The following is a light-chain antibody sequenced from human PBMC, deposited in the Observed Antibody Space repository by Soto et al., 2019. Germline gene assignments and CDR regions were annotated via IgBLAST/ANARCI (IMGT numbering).Light chain of an antibody. CDR1: ESVSTN. V-gene: IGKV3-15*01. CDR3: QQYHDWR. CDR2: GAS. Sequence: EIVMTQSPATLSVSPGERVTLSCRASESVSTNLAWYQQRPGQAPRLLIFGASTRATGIPARFSGSGSGTEFTLTISSLQSEDFAFYYCQQYHDWRFGPGTKVDIK. J-gene: IGKJ3*01.